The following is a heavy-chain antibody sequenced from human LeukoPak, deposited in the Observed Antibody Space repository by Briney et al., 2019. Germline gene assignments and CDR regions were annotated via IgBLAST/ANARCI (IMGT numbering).Heavy chain of an antibody. CDR3: AKTTAGYSSGRYPGWPIDY. V-gene: IGHV3-23*01. CDR2: ISGSGGDT. CDR1: GFTFRSYA. D-gene: IGHD6-19*01. Sequence: PGGSLRLSCAASGFTFRSYAIYWVRQAPGKGLEWVSSISGSGGDTYFADSVKGRFTISRDNSKNTVFLQMDSLRADDTAVYYCAKTTAGYSSGRYPGWPIDYWGQGTLVTVSS. J-gene: IGHJ4*02.